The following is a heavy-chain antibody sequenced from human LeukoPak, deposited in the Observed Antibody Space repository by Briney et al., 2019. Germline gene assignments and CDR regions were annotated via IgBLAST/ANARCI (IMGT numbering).Heavy chain of an antibody. CDR2: ISSSSSYI. CDR1: GFTFSSYS. V-gene: IGHV3-21*01. CDR3: ARGNDGWGRSKYYYYMDV. D-gene: IGHD7-27*01. J-gene: IGHJ6*03. Sequence: GGSLRLSCAASGFTFSSYSMNRVRQAPGKGLEWVSSISSSSSYIYYADSVKGRFTISRDNAKNSLYLQMNSLRAEDTAVYYCARGNDGWGRSKYYYYMDVWGKGTTVTVSS.